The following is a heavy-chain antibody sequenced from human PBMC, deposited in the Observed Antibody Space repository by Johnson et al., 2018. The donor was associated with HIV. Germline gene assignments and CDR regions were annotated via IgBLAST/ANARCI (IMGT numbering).Heavy chain of an antibody. J-gene: IGHJ3*02. D-gene: IGHD2-21*02. CDR1: GFTFDDYG. V-gene: IGHV3-23*04. CDR2: ISGSGGST. Sequence: VQLVESGGGVVRPGGSLRLSCAASGFTFDDYGMSWVRQAPGKGLEWVSAISGSGGSTYYADSVKGRFTISRDNSKNTLYLQMNSLRAEDTAVYYCAKKALGDVDAFDIWGQGTMVTVSS. CDR3: AKKALGDVDAFDI.